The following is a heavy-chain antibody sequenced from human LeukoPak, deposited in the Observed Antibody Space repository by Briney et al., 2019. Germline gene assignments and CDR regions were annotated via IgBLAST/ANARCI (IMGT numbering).Heavy chain of an antibody. J-gene: IGHJ4*02. CDR2: ISGSGGST. V-gene: IGHV3-23*01. Sequence: PGGSLRLSCAASGFTFSSYAMSWVRQAPGKGLEWVSAISGSGGSTYYADSVKGRFTISRDNSKNTLYLQMNSLRAEDTAVYYCAKGLYYDSSGYYGYWGQGTLVTVSS. CDR1: GFTFSSYA. CDR3: AKGLYYDSSGYYGY. D-gene: IGHD3-22*01.